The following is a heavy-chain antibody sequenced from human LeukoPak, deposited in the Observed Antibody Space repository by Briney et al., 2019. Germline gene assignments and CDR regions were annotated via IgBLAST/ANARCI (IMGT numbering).Heavy chain of an antibody. Sequence: GGSLRLSCAASGFTFSSYWMNWARQAPGKGLEWVASINHNGNVNYYVDSVKGRFTISRDNAKNSLYLQMSNLRAEDTAQYYCAREVFFQFDNWGQGALVTVSS. J-gene: IGHJ4*02. CDR1: GFTFSSYW. CDR3: AREVFFQFDN. CDR2: INHNGNVN. V-gene: IGHV3-7*03.